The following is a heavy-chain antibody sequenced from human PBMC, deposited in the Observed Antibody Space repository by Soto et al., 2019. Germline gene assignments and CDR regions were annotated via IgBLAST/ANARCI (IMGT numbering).Heavy chain of an antibody. V-gene: IGHV3-23*01. J-gene: IGHJ4*02. D-gene: IGHD4-17*01. CDR1: GFTFSSYA. Sequence: EVQLLESGGGLVQPGGSLRLSCAVSGFTFSSYAMSWVRQAPGKGLEWVSGISTRSGNTYYADSVKGRFTIPRDHPKNTLSLQMNSLRAEDTAVFYCAKSAKGYGDSFDYWGQGALVIVSS. CDR2: ISTRSGNT. CDR3: AKSAKGYGDSFDY.